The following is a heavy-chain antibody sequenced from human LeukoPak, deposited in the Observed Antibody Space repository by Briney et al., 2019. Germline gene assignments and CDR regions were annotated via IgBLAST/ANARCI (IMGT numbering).Heavy chain of an antibody. CDR1: GLTLSSYG. Sequence: PGGSLRLSRAASGLTLSSYGMHWVRQAPGKGLEWVAFIRYDGTNEYYADSVKGRFTISRDNSKNTMYLQMTSLRSEDTAVYYCAKLTGTTDSFDYWGQGTLVTVSS. V-gene: IGHV3-30*02. D-gene: IGHD1-7*01. CDR2: IRYDGTNE. CDR3: AKLTGTTDSFDY. J-gene: IGHJ4*02.